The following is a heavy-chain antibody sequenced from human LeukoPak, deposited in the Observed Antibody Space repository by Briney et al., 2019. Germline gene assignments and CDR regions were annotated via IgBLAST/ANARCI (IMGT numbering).Heavy chain of an antibody. D-gene: IGHD2-2*01. Sequence: SVKVSCKASGDTFSSYAISWVRQAPGQGLEWMGRIIPVLGISNYAQKFQGRVTITADKSTRTAYMELSSLRSEDTAVYYCAREDCSSTSCYVGGLFDYWGQGTLVTVSS. V-gene: IGHV1-69*04. J-gene: IGHJ4*02. CDR3: AREDCSSTSCYVGGLFDY. CDR1: GDTFSSYA. CDR2: IIPVLGIS.